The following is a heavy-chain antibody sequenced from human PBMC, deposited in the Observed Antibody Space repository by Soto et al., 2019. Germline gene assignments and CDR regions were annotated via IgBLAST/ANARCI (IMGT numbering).Heavy chain of an antibody. CDR2: IWYDGSNK. Sequence: QVQLVESGGGMVQPGRSLRLSCAASGFTFSSYGMHWVRQAPGKGLEWVAIIWYDGSNKYYADSVKGRFTISRDNSKNTLYLQMNSLRAEDTAVYYCARGGYCSGGSCYPNHFDYWGQGTLVTVSS. J-gene: IGHJ4*02. D-gene: IGHD2-15*01. CDR1: GFTFSSYG. CDR3: ARGGYCSGGSCYPNHFDY. V-gene: IGHV3-33*01.